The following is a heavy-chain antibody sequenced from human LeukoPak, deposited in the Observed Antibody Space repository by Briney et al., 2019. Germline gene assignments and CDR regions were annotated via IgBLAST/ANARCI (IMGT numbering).Heavy chain of an antibody. D-gene: IGHD3-9*01. CDR2: IYYSGST. CDR1: GGSISSYY. V-gene: IGHV4-59*01. J-gene: IGHJ6*02. CDR3: ARHGSYYDISPYYYGMDV. Sequence: SETLSLTCTVSGGSISSYYWSWIRQPPGKGLEWIGYIYYSGSTNYNPSLKSRVTISVDTSKNQFSLKLSSVTAADTAVYYCARHGSYYDISPYYYGMDVWGQGTTVTVSS.